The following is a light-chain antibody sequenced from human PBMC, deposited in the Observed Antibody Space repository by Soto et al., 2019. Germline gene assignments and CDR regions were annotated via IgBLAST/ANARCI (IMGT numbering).Light chain of an antibody. J-gene: IGKJ4*01. CDR1: QSVSSY. Sequence: EIVLTQSPATLSLSPGERATLSCRASQSVSSYLAWYQQKPGQAPRLLIYDASNRATGIPARFSGRGSGTDFTLTISSLEPEDFAVYYCQQYYTSPLTFGGWTKVEIK. CDR2: DAS. V-gene: IGKV3-11*01. CDR3: QQYYTSPLT.